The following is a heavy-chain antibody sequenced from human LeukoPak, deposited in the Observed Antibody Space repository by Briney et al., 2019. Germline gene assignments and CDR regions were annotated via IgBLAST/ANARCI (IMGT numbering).Heavy chain of an antibody. Sequence: GGTLRLSCAASGFTFSAYYMSWIRQAPGKGLQRVSYISSSSSYTNYADSAKGRFTISRDNAKNSLYLQMNSLRAEDTAVYYCARDPGIVGPPLGGQGTLVTVSS. D-gene: IGHD1-26*01. CDR1: GFTFSAYY. CDR3: ARDPGIVGPPL. J-gene: IGHJ4*02. V-gene: IGHV3-11*06. CDR2: ISSSSSYT.